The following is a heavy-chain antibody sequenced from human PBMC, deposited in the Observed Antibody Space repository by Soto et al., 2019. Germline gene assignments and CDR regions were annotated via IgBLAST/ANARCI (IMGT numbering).Heavy chain of an antibody. CDR2: LYWDDDK. Sequence: QITLKESGPTLVKPTQTLTLTCTFSGFSLSTSGVGVGWIRQPPGKALEWLALLYWDDDKRYSPSLKSRLTITKDTSKNQVVLTMTNMDPVDTATYYCAHTLIVGATFDYWGQGTLVTVSS. V-gene: IGHV2-5*02. D-gene: IGHD1-26*01. J-gene: IGHJ4*02. CDR1: GFSLSTSGVG. CDR3: AHTLIVGATFDY.